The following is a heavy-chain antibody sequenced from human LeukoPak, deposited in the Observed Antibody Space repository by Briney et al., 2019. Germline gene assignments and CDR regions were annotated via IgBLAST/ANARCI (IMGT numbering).Heavy chain of an antibody. Sequence: TLSLTCAVSDYSISSGDYYWSWIRQPPGKGLEWIGYIYYSGSTYYNPSLKSRVTISVDTSKNQFSLKLSSVTAADTAVYYCARDLGLRRSDYWGQGTLVTVSS. CDR2: IYYSGST. J-gene: IGHJ4*02. D-gene: IGHD5-12*01. CDR1: DYSISSGDYY. V-gene: IGHV4-30-4*08. CDR3: ARDLGLRRSDY.